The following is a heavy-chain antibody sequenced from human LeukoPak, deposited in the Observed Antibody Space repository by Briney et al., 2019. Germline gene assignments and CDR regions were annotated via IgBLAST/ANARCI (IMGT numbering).Heavy chain of an antibody. J-gene: IGHJ4*02. CDR1: GYTFTSYY. D-gene: IGHD5-12*01. CDR3: ARDRSGYDFYY. V-gene: IGHV1-46*01. CDR2: INPSGGST. Sequence: ASVKVSCKASGYTFTSYYMHWVRQAPGQGLEWMGIINPSGGSTSYAQKFQGRVTMTRDTSMSTVYMELSSLRSEDTAVYYCARDRSGYDFYYWGQGTLVTVSS.